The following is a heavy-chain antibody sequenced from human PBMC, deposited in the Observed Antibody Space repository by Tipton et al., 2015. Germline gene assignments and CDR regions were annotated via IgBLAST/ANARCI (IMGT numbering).Heavy chain of an antibody. Sequence: QLVQSGAEMKKPGESLKISCKGSGYSFSDHWIGWVRQVPGKGLEWMGIIYPGDSETVYSPTFRDQVTFSVDMSTYTAYLHWSSLKASASAMYYCGRRGHTTMMTTFVLDIWGQGTVVTVSS. D-gene: IGHD5-18*01. J-gene: IGHJ3*02. V-gene: IGHV5-51*01. CDR2: IYPGDSET. CDR1: GYSFSDHW. CDR3: GRRGHTTMMTTFVLDI.